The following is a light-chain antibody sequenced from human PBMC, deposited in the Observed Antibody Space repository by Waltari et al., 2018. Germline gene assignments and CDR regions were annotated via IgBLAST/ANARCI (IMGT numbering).Light chain of an antibody. CDR1: QGINTY. Sequence: DIQLTQSPSSLSAAVGDRVTITCRASQGINTYLAWYQQKQGKAPKLMIYAASTLQSGVPSRFSGSGSGTDFTLTISSLQPEDFATYYCLQHNTYPRTFGQGTKLEI. CDR3: LQHNTYPRT. V-gene: IGKV1-9*01. J-gene: IGKJ2*01. CDR2: AAS.